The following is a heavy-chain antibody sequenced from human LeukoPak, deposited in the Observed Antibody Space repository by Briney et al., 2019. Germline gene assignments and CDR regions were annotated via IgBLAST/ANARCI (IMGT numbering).Heavy chain of an antibody. CDR1: GFTFSSYG. J-gene: IGHJ4*02. V-gene: IGHV3-30*03. CDR2: ISYDGSNK. D-gene: IGHD3-3*01. Sequence: GRSLRLSCAASGFTFSSYGMHWVRQAPGKGLEWVAVISYDGSNKYYADSVKGRFTISRDNSKNTLYLQMNSLRAEDTAVYYCASSAPNALRFLEWRDNICYFDYWGQGTLVTVSS. CDR3: ASSAPNALRFLEWRDNICYFDY.